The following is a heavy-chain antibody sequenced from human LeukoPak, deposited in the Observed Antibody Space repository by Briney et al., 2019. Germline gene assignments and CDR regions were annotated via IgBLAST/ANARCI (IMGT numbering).Heavy chain of an antibody. D-gene: IGHD2-2*01. CDR2: TSAYNGNT. Sequence: ASVKVSCKASGYTFTSYGISWVRQAPGQGLEWMGWTSAYNGNTNYAQKLQGRVTMTTDTSTSTAYMELRSLRSDDTAVYYCARDRSIVVVPVSDMDVWGKGTTVTVSS. CDR3: ARDRSIVVVPVSDMDV. V-gene: IGHV1-18*01. J-gene: IGHJ6*03. CDR1: GYTFTSYG.